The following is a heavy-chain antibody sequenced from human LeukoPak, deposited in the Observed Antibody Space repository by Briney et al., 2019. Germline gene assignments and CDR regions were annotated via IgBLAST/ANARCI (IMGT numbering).Heavy chain of an antibody. V-gene: IGHV4-61*01. CDR2: IYYSGST. CDR3: ARAVWFYNWFDP. Sequence: SETLSLTCTVSGGSVNSGNYYWSWIRQPPGKGLEWIGYIYYSGSTNYNPSLKSRVTISVDTSKNQFSLKLSSVTAADTAVYYCARAVWFYNWFDPWGQGTLVTVSS. D-gene: IGHD3-10*01. J-gene: IGHJ5*02. CDR1: GGSVNSGNYY.